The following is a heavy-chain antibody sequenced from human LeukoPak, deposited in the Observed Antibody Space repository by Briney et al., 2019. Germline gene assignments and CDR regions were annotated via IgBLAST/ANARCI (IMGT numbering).Heavy chain of an antibody. V-gene: IGHV5-51*01. CDR2: IYPGDSDT. Sequence: GESLKISCKGSGYSFSDYWIGWVRQMPGKGLEWMGIIYPGDSDTRYSPSFQGQVTISADKSISTAYLQWSSLKASDTAMYYCARGILWFGDHRSYYYYGMDVWGQGTTVTVSS. CDR1: GYSFSDYW. D-gene: IGHD3-10*01. J-gene: IGHJ6*02. CDR3: ARGILWFGDHRSYYYYGMDV.